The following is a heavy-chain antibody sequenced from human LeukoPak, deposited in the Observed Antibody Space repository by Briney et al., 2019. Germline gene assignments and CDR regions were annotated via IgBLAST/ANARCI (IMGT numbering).Heavy chain of an antibody. V-gene: IGHV1-46*01. CDR2: INPSDGST. Sequence: GASVKVSCKASGYTFTTYYVHWVRQAPGQGLEWMGIINPSDGSTTYAQKFQGRITMTRDTSISTAYMELSSLRSEDTAVYYCARGPLIQLWLHYSMDVWGKGTTVTVSS. CDR3: ARGPLIQLWLHYSMDV. J-gene: IGHJ6*03. CDR1: GYTFTTYY. D-gene: IGHD5-18*01.